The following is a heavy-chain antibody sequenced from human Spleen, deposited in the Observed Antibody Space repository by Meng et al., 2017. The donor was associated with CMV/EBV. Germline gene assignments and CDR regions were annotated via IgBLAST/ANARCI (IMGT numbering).Heavy chain of an antibody. CDR2: FYYSRNT. D-gene: IGHD3-3*01. CDR1: ISSSSYY. J-gene: IGHJ5*02. V-gene: IGHV4-39*01. CDR3: ARGLNLYYDFWSGNWFDP. Sequence: ISSSSYYWGGIRQPPGKELEWIGSFYYSRNTYYNPSLQSRLTISVDTSKNQFSLKLSSVTAADTAVYYCARGLNLYYDFWSGNWFDPWGQGTLVTVSS.